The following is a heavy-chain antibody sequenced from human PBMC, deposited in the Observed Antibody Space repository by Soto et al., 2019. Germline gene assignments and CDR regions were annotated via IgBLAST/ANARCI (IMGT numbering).Heavy chain of an antibody. CDR1: GFTFSSYG. CDR3: ARDRMTTVTTGGMDV. J-gene: IGHJ6*02. CDR2: MWYDGSNK. Sequence: GGSLRLSCAASGFTFSSYGMHWVRQAAGKGLEWVAVMWYDGSNKYYADSVKGRFTISRDNSKNTLYLQMNSLRAEDTAVYYCARDRMTTVTTGGMDVWGQGTTVTVSS. V-gene: IGHV3-33*01. D-gene: IGHD4-17*01.